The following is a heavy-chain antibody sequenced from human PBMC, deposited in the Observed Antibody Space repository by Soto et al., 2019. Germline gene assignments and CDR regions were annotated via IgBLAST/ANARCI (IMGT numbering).Heavy chain of an antibody. J-gene: IGHJ4*02. V-gene: IGHV4-34*01. Sequence: QVQLQQWRAGLLKPSETLSLTCAVYGGSFSNYYWSWIRQPPGKGLEWIGEINHSGSTNYNPSLKSRVTISVDTSKNQFSLKLSSVTAADPAVYYCARTSRFDYWGQGTLVTFSS. D-gene: IGHD6-6*01. CDR2: INHSGST. CDR3: ARTSRFDY. CDR1: GGSFSNYY.